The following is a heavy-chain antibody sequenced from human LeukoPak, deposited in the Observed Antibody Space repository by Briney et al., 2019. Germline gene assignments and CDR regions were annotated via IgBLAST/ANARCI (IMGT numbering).Heavy chain of an antibody. Sequence: GGSLRLSCAASGFTFSTYWMHWVRQAPGKGLVWVARIRPEGTTTAYADSVKGRFTISRDNAKNTLFLQMNSLSAEDRAVYYCARDLDWILFDYWGQGTLVTVSS. J-gene: IGHJ4*02. CDR3: ARDLDWILFDY. CDR1: GFTFSTYW. D-gene: IGHD3-9*01. V-gene: IGHV3-74*03. CDR2: IRPEGTTT.